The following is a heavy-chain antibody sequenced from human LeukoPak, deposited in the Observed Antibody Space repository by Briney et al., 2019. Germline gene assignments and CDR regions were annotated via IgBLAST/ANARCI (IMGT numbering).Heavy chain of an antibody. CDR3: ARGLKLRGYSYGWYFDL. CDR2: INHSGST. Sequence: SETLSLTCAVYGGSFSGYYWSWIRQPPGKGLEWIGEINHSGSTNYNPSLKSRVTISVDTSKNQFSLKLSSVTAADTAVYYCARGLKLRGYSYGWYFDLWGRGTLVTVSS. V-gene: IGHV4-34*01. D-gene: IGHD5-18*01. J-gene: IGHJ2*01. CDR1: GGSFSGYY.